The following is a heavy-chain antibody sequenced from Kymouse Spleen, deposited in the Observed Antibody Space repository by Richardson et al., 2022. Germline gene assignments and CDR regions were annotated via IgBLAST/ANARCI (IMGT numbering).Heavy chain of an antibody. J-gene: IGHJ4*02. D-gene: IGHD3-10*01. Sequence: QVQLQQWGAGLLKPSETLSLTCAVYGGSFSGYYWSWIRQPPGKGLEWIGEINHSGSTNYNPSLKSRVTISVDTSKNQFSLKLSSVTAADTAVYYCARLGELSLYFDYWGQGTLVTVSS. CDR1: GGSFSGYY. V-gene: IGHV4-34*01. CDR2: INHSGST. CDR3: ARLGELSLYFDY.